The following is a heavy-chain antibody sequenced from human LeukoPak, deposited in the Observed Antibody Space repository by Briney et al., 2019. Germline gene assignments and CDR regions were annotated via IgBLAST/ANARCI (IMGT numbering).Heavy chain of an antibody. D-gene: IGHD3-10*01. CDR3: ARGSLWFGELLVDY. V-gene: IGHV4-59*12. J-gene: IGHJ4*02. Sequence: SETLSLTCTVSGGTISRDYWSWIRQPPGKGLEWIAYIDYSWSTNYNPSLKSRLTISLDASKNQFSLKLSSVTAADTAVYYCARGSLWFGELLVDYWGQGTLVTVSS. CDR2: IDYSWST. CDR1: GGTISRDY.